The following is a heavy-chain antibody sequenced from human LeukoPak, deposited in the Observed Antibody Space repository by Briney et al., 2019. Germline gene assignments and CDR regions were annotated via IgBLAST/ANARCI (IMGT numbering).Heavy chain of an antibody. CDR2: IRYDGSNK. CDR1: GFTFSDYW. V-gene: IGHV3-30*02. CDR3: AKDPAITYCSGGSCYSYYYFDY. D-gene: IGHD2-15*01. Sequence: PGGSLRLSRAASGFTFSDYWMHWVRQAAGKGLEWVAFIRYDGSNKYYADSVKGRFTISRDNSKNTLYLQMNSLRAEDTAVYYCAKDPAITYCSGGSCYSYYYFDYWGQGTLVTVSS. J-gene: IGHJ4*02.